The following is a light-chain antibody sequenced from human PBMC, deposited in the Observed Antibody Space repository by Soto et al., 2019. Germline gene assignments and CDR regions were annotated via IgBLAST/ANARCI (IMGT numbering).Light chain of an antibody. CDR1: STDVGGYDY. V-gene: IGLV2-14*01. J-gene: IGLJ2*01. CDR3: SSYTSGSLVI. CDR2: DVS. Sequence: QSALTQPASVSGSPGQSITISCTGTSTDVGGYDYVSWYQQHPGKVPKLLIYDVSSRPSGVSNRFSGSKSGNTASLTISGLQAEDEADYYCSSYTSGSLVIFGGGTNLTVL.